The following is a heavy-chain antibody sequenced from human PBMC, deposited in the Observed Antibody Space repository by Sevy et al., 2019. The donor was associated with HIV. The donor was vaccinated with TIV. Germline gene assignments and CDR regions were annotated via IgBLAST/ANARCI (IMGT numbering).Heavy chain of an antibody. CDR1: GFTFSNYW. V-gene: IGHV3-7*01. Sequence: GGSLRLSCTASGFTFSNYWMTWVRQAPGKGLEWVANIKQDGSEIYYVDSVKGPFTSSSDNAKNSLYLQMNSLRAEDTAVYYCASNGDNGLDVWGQGTTVTVSS. J-gene: IGHJ6*02. CDR3: ASNGDNGLDV. D-gene: IGHD4-17*01. CDR2: IKQDGSEI.